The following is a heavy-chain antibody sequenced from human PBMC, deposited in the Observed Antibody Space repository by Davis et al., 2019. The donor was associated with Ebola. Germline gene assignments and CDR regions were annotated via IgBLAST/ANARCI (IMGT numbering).Heavy chain of an antibody. V-gene: IGHV3-74*01. Sequence: HTGGSLRLSCAASGFTFSSYWMHWVRQAPGKGLVWVSRINSDGSSTSYADSVKGRFTISRDNAKNTLYLQMNSLRAEDTAVYYCASKDYYYGMDVWGQGTTVTVSS. J-gene: IGHJ6*02. CDR2: INSDGSST. CDR1: GFTFSSYW. CDR3: ASKDYYYGMDV.